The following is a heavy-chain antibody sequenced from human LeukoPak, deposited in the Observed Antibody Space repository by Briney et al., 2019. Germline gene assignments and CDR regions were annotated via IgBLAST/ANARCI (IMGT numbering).Heavy chain of an antibody. V-gene: IGHV3-7*01. CDR3: ARDRKSSSWYRVPDAFDI. D-gene: IGHD6-13*01. Sequence: GGSLRLSCAASGFTFSSYWMSWVRQAPGKGLEWVANIKQDGSEKYYVDSVKGRFTISRDNAKNSLYLQMNSLRAEDTAVYYCARDRKSSSWYRVPDAFDIWGQGTMVTVSS. J-gene: IGHJ3*02. CDR2: IKQDGSEK. CDR1: GFTFSSYW.